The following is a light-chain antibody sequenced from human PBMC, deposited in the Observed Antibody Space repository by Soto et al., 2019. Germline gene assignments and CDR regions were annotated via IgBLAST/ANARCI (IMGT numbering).Light chain of an antibody. CDR3: QQRASWPLT. Sequence: EIVLTQSPATVSLSPGERVTLSCRASQYVNIYLAWYQQKPGQAPRLLIYDASNRATGVPARFSGSGSGTDFTLTISSLESEDFAVYYCQQRASWPLTFGGWTKVEIK. J-gene: IGKJ4*01. V-gene: IGKV3-11*01. CDR1: QYVNIY. CDR2: DAS.